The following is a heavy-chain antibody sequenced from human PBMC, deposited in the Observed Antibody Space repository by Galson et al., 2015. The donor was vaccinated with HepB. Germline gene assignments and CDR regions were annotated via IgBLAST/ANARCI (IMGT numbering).Heavy chain of an antibody. V-gene: IGHV1-46*01. CDR3: ARAGLPPYYYYGMDV. J-gene: IGHJ6*02. CDR2: INPSGGRT. CDR1: GYTFTSYD. Sequence: SVKVSCKASGYTFTSYDMCWVRQAPGRGLEWMGIINPSGGRTSYPQKFQGRVTMTRDTSTSTVYMELSSLRSEDTAVYYCARAGLPPYYYYGMDVWGQGTTVTVSS. D-gene: IGHD4-11*01.